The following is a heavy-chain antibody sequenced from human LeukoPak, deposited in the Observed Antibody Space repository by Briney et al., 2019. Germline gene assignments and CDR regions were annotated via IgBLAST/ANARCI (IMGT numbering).Heavy chain of an antibody. J-gene: IGHJ4*02. V-gene: IGHV1-24*01. CDR2: FDPEDGET. D-gene: IGHD3-22*01. CDR3: AAPSRYDSSGYYPNYFDY. CDR1: GYTLTELS. Sequence: ASVKVSCKVSGYTLTELSMHWVRQAPGKGLEWMGGFDPEDGETIYAQKFQGRVTMTEDTSTDTAYMELSSLRSEDTAVYYCAAPSRYDSSGYYPNYFDYWGQGTLVTVSS.